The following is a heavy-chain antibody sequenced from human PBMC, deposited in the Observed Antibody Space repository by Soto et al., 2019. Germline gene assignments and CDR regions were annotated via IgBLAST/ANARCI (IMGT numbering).Heavy chain of an antibody. CDR2: VYSSGST. CDR1: GGSIRNYY. CDR3: ARDHPHSYGVYYFDY. Sequence: SETLSLTCTVSGGSIRNYYWSWIRQPPGKGLEWIGYVYSSGSTHYNPSLQSRVTISADTSKNQVSLKVNSVTAADTAVYYCARDHPHSYGVYYFDYWGQGTPVTVS. V-gene: IGHV4-59*01. J-gene: IGHJ4*02. D-gene: IGHD5-18*01.